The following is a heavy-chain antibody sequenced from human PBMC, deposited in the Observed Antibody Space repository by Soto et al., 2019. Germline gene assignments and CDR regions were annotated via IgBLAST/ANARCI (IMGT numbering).Heavy chain of an antibody. Sequence: QLQLQESGSGLVKPSQTLSLTCAGSGGSISSGGYSWSWIRQPPGKGLEWIGYIYHSGSTYYNPYLKSRATISVDRSKIQVSLKLSSVTAADTAVYCCASGMTTVTTLDYWGQGTRFTVSS. CDR2: IYHSGST. CDR3: ASGMTTVTTLDY. CDR1: GGSISSGGYS. D-gene: IGHD4-17*01. J-gene: IGHJ4*02. V-gene: IGHV4-30-2*01.